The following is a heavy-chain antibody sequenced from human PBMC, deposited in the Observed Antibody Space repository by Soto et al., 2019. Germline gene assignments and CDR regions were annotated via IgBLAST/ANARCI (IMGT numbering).Heavy chain of an antibody. J-gene: IGHJ6*02. CDR3: AKEGPSQFSYGDYEVYYYYGMDV. Sequence: PGGSLRLSCAASGFTFSSYGMHWVRQAPGKGLEWVAVISYDGSNKYYADSVKGRFTISRDNSKNTLYLQMNSLRAEDTAVYYCAKEGPSQFSYGDYEVYYYYGMDVWGQGTTVTVSS. V-gene: IGHV3-30*18. CDR1: GFTFSSYG. D-gene: IGHD4-17*01. CDR2: ISYDGSNK.